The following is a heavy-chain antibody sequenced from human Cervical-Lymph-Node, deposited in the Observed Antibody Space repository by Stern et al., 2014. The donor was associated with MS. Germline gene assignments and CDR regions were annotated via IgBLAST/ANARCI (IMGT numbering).Heavy chain of an antibody. J-gene: IGHJ4*02. D-gene: IGHD3-3*01. CDR1: GYTFRTYD. Sequence: VQLVESGAEVKKPGASVKVSCKASGYTFRTYDINWVRQATGQGLEWMGWMNPNSGNTGYAQKFQGRVTMTRNTSISTAYMELSSLRSEDTAVYYCARGVPSALFGLFGYWGQGTLVTVSS. CDR3: ARGVPSALFGLFGY. CDR2: MNPNSGNT. V-gene: IGHV1-8*01.